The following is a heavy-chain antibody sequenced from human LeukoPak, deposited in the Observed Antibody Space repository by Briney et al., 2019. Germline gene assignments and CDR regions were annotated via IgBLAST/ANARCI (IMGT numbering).Heavy chain of an antibody. Sequence: GGSLRLSCAASGFTFDDYAMHWVRQAPGKGLEWVSGISWNSGSIGYADSVKGRFTISRDNAKNSLYLQMNSLRAEDTALYYCAKDNYDILTGYSEFDYWGQGTLVTVSS. D-gene: IGHD3-9*01. CDR1: GFTFDDYA. J-gene: IGHJ4*02. CDR3: AKDNYDILTGYSEFDY. V-gene: IGHV3-9*01. CDR2: ISWNSGSI.